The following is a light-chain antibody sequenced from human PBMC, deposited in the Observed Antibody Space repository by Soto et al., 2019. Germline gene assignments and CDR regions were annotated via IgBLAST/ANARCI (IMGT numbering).Light chain of an antibody. CDR1: QGISSY. CDR2: AAS. Sequence: DIPLTQSPSFLSASVGDRVTITCRASQGISSYLAWYQQKPGKAPKLLIYAASTLQSGVPSRFSGNGSGTEFTLTISSLQPEDFSTYYCQQLNSYPLTFGGGTKVEIK. J-gene: IGKJ4*01. CDR3: QQLNSYPLT. V-gene: IGKV1-9*01.